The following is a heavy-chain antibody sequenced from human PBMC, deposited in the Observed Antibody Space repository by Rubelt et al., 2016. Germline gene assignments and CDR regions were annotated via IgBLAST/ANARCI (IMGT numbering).Heavy chain of an antibody. CDR1: GFTFSTYG. D-gene: IGHD2-2*01. V-gene: IGHV3-33*06. J-gene: IGHJ4*02. CDR3: AKGYCSSTNCYGAACDY. Sequence: QVQLVESGGGVVQPGTSLRLSCAASGFTFSTYGMHWVCQAPGKGLEWVAVIWYNGSNKDYAESVKGRFTISRDTSKNTLDLQRNSLGAEDTAVYYCAKGYCSSTNCYGAACDYWGQGTLVTVSS. CDR2: IWYNGSNK.